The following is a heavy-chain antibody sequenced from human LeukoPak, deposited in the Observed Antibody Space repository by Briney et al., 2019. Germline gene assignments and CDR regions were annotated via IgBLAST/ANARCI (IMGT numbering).Heavy chain of an antibody. CDR3: ARGAGWYNY. V-gene: IGHV4-59*01. CDR2: IYYSGST. J-gene: IGHJ4*02. D-gene: IGHD6-19*01. CDR1: GGSISSYY. Sequence: SETLSLTCTVSGGSISSYYWSWIRQPPGKGLEWIGYIYYSGSTNYNPSLKSRVTISVDTSKNQFSLKLHSMSAADTAVYYCARGAGWYNYWGQGTLVTVSS.